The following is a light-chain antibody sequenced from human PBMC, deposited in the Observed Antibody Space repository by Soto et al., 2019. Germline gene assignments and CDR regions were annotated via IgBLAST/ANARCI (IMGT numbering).Light chain of an antibody. J-gene: IGLJ2*01. CDR3: YSAADNIVV. V-gene: IGLV3-27*01. CDR2: KDS. Sequence: SYELTQPSSVSVSPGQTARITCSGDVLAKKYARWFQQKPGQAPVLVIYKDSERPSGIPERFSGSSSGTTVNLTISGAQVEDEADYYCYSAADNIVVFGGGTKLPLL. CDR1: VLAKKY.